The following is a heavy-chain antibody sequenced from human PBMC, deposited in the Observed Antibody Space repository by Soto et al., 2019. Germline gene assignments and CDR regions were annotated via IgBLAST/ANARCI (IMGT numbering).Heavy chain of an antibody. CDR1: GGSISSGGYY. V-gene: IGHV4-61*08. Sequence: SETLSLTCTVSGGSISSGGYYWSWIRQHPGKGLEWIGYIYYSGSTNYNPSLKSRVTISVDTSKNQFSLKLSSVTAADTAVYYCARDGLHYYGSGSRGAYYYYYYYMDVWGKGTTVTVSS. D-gene: IGHD3-10*01. CDR2: IYYSGST. CDR3: ARDGLHYYGSGSRGAYYYYYYYMDV. J-gene: IGHJ6*03.